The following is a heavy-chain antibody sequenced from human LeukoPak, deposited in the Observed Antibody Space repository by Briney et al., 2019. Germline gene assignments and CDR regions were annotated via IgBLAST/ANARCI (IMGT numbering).Heavy chain of an antibody. D-gene: IGHD6-19*01. CDR2: ISSSGSTI. CDR1: AFTFSSCE. CDR3: AKARGIAVAVDFDY. J-gene: IGHJ4*02. Sequence: GGSLRLSCAASAFTFSSCEMNWVRQAPGKGLEWVSYISSSGSTIYYADSVKGRFTISRDNAKNSLYLQMNSLRAEDTALYYCAKARGIAVAVDFDYWGQGTLVTVSS. V-gene: IGHV3-48*03.